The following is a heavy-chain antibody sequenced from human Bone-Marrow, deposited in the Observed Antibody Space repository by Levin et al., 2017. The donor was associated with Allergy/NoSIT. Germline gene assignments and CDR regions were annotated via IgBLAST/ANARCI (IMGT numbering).Heavy chain of an antibody. J-gene: IGHJ4*02. CDR3: ATEGGGHSVRQRYFGH. CDR1: GHTLTELS. Sequence: ASVKVSCKVSGHTLTELSIHWVRQAPGKGPEWMGGFDPEDGQTIYAQKFQGRVIMTEDISTDTAFMEMTSLRSDDTAMYYCATEGGGHSVRQRYFGHWGQGARVTVSS. V-gene: IGHV1-24*01. D-gene: IGHD5/OR15-5a*01. CDR2: FDPEDGQT.